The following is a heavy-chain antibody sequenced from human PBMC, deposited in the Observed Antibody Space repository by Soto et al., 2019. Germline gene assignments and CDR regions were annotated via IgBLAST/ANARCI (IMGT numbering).Heavy chain of an antibody. CDR3: ARDPADVIAHLYYYYYGMDV. J-gene: IGHJ6*02. CDR1: GFTFSSYW. CDR2: IKQDGSEK. V-gene: IGHV3-7*03. Sequence: GGSLRLSCAASGFTFSSYWMSWVRQAPGKGLEWVANIKQDGSEKYYVDSVKGRFTISRDNAKNSLYLQMNSLRAEDTAVYYRARDPADVIAHLYYYYYGMDVWGQGTTVTVSS. D-gene: IGHD3-22*01.